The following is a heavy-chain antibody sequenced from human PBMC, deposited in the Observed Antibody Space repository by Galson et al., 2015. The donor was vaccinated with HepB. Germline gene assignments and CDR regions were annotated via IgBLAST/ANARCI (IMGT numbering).Heavy chain of an antibody. V-gene: IGHV3-7*03. D-gene: IGHD5-12*01. CDR3: ARQRDSGYDLGPLDY. CDR2: IRQDGSEK. CDR1: GFTFSSYW. J-gene: IGHJ4*02. Sequence: SLRLSCAASGFTFSSYWMSWVRQAPGKGLEWVANIRQDGSEKYYVDSVKGRFTISRDNAKNSLYLQMNSLRAEDTALYYCARQRDSGYDLGPLDYWGQGTLVTVSS.